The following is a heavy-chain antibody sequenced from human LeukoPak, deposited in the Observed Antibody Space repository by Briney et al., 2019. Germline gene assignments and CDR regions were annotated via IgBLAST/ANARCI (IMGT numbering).Heavy chain of an antibody. Sequence: PAASVKVSCKASGGSGGSFSNHGINWVRQATGQGLEWMGWMNPNSGNTGYAQKFQGRVTITRNTSISTAYMELSSLRSEDTAVYYCARGGPTIFDFQNYYYYMDVWGKGTTVTVSS. CDR3: ARGGPTIFDFQNYYYYMDV. CDR1: GGSGGSFSNHG. J-gene: IGHJ6*03. V-gene: IGHV1-8*03. CDR2: MNPNSGNT. D-gene: IGHD3-3*01.